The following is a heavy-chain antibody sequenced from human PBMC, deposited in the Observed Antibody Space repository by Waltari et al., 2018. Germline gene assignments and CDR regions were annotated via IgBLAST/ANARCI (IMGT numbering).Heavy chain of an antibody. D-gene: IGHD5-12*01. CDR1: GGSIHSSSYY. CDR2: IYYSGST. Sequence: QLQLQESGPGLVKPSETLSLTCTVSGGSIHSSSYYWAWIRQPPGKGLEWIGSIYYSGSTYYNPSLKSRVTISVDTSKNQFSLKLSSVTAADTAVYYCARLSGYIVDYWGQGTLVTVSS. CDR3: ARLSGYIVDY. V-gene: IGHV4-39*07. J-gene: IGHJ4*02.